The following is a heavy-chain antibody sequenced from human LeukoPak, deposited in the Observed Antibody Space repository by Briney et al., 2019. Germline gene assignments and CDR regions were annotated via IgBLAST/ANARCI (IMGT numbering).Heavy chain of an antibody. J-gene: IGHJ4*02. CDR3: AKSRSGWYLYDY. D-gene: IGHD6-19*01. CDR2: IWYDGSNK. V-gene: IGHV3-33*06. Sequence: GGSLRLSCAASGFTFSSYGMHWVRQAPGKGLEWVAVIWYDGSNKYYADSVKGRFTISRDNSKNTLYLQMNSLRAEDTAVYYCAKSRSGWYLYDYWGQGVLVTVSS. CDR1: GFTFSSYG.